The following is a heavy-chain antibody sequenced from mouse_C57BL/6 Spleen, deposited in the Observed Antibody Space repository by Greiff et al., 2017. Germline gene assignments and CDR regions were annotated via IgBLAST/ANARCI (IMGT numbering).Heavy chain of an antibody. CDR3: ASSTVVDWYFDV. CDR1: GFNIKDYY. V-gene: IGHV14-2*01. D-gene: IGHD1-1*01. Sequence: DVQLQESGAELVKPGASVKLSCTASGFNIKDYYMHWVKQRTEQGLEWIGRIDPEDGETKYAPKFQGKATITADTSSNTAYLQLSSLTSEDTAVYYCASSTVVDWYFDVWGTGTTVTVSS. J-gene: IGHJ1*03. CDR2: IDPEDGET.